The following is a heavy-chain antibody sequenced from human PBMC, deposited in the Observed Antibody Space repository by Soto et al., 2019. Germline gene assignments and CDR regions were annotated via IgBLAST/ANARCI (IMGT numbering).Heavy chain of an antibody. J-gene: IGHJ5*02. CDR3: ATIRYFDWFQNWFDP. Sequence: QVQLQESGPGLVKPSQTLSLTCTVSGGSISSGGYYWSWIRQHPGKGLEWIGYIYYSGSTYYNPSLKSRVTISVDTSKNPSSLKLSSVTAADTAVYYCATIRYFDWFQNWFDPWGQGTLVTVSS. D-gene: IGHD3-9*01. CDR1: GGSISSGGYY. CDR2: IYYSGST. V-gene: IGHV4-31*03.